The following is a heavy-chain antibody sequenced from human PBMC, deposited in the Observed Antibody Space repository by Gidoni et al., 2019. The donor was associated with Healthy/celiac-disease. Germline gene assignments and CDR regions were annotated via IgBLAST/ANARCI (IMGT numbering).Heavy chain of an antibody. D-gene: IGHD5-18*01. J-gene: IGHJ6*02. CDR3: AREGTAMVTDYYYGMDV. Sequence: EVQLVESGGGLVQPGGSMRLSCAASGFTFSSYSMNWVRQAPGKGLEWVSYISSSSSTIYYADSVKGRFTISRDNAKNSLYLQMNSLRDEDTAVYYCAREGTAMVTDYYYGMDVWGQGTTVTVSS. V-gene: IGHV3-48*02. CDR2: ISSSSSTI. CDR1: GFTFSSYS.